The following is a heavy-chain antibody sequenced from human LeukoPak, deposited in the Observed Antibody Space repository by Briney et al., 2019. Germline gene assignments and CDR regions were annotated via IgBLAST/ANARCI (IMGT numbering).Heavy chain of an antibody. CDR2: IKQDGSEK. CDR3: AREGFYFFDF. V-gene: IGHV3-7*01. Sequence: GGSLRLSCAASGFTFSSYSMNWVRQAPGKGLEWVANIKQDGSEKTYADSVRGRFTIFRDNAKDSVYLQMNSLRAEDSAIYYCAREGFYFFDFWGQGTLVTVSS. CDR1: GFTFSSYS. J-gene: IGHJ4*01.